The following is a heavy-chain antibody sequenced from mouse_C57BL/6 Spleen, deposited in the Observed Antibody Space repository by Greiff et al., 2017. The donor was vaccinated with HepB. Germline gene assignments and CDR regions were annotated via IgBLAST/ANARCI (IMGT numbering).Heavy chain of an antibody. D-gene: IGHD1-1*01. CDR3: ARGITTVAYYFDY. CDR1: GYTFTSYW. V-gene: IGHV1-64*01. Sequence: VQLQQPGAELVKPGASVKLSCKASGYTFTSYWMHWVKQRPGQGLEWIGMIHPNSGSTNYNEKFKSKATLTVDKSSSTAYMQLSSLTSEDSAVYYCARGITTVAYYFDYWGQGTTLTVSS. CDR2: IHPNSGST. J-gene: IGHJ2*01.